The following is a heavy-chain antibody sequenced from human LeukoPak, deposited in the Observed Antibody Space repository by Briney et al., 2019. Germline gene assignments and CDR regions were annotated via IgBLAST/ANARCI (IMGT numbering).Heavy chain of an antibody. CDR3: ARRIYDSSGYYNDY. J-gene: IGHJ4*02. CDR1: GGSISSYY. V-gene: IGHV4-59*08. CDR2: IYYSGST. D-gene: IGHD3-22*01. Sequence: SETLSLTCTVPGGSISSYYWSWIRQPPGKGLEWIGYIYYSGSTNYNPSLKSRVTISVDTSKNQFSLKLSSVTAADTAVYYCARRIYDSSGYYNDYWGQGTLVTVSS.